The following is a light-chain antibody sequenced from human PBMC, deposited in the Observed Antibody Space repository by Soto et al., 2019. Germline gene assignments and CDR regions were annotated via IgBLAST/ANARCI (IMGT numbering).Light chain of an antibody. J-gene: IGKJ4*01. CDR1: QSVTSNY. CDR3: QQYADSPLT. V-gene: IGKV3-20*01. CDR2: GAS. Sequence: PGERSTLSCRASQSVTSNYLAWYQQKPGQAPRLLIYGASTRVAGIPDRFSGSGSGTDFTLNVSRLEPEDFAVYYCQQYADSPLTFGGGTKVDIK.